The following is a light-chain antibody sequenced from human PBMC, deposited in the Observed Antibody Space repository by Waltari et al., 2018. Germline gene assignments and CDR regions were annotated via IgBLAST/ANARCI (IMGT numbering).Light chain of an antibody. CDR3: LLFYGGAYV. Sequence: QTVVTQEPSLTVSPGGTVTLTCASSTAAVTSGYFPTWFQQRPGQPPRSVIYSADNRHSWTPARFSGSLIGGKAALTLSGVQPEDEADYYCLLFYGGAYVFGTGTKLTVL. J-gene: IGLJ1*01. CDR2: SAD. V-gene: IGLV7-43*01. CDR1: TAAVTSGYF.